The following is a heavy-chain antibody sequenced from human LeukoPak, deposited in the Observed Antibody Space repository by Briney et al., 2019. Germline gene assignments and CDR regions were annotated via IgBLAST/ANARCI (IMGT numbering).Heavy chain of an antibody. V-gene: IGHV3-66*01. CDR3: ARDKWVT. J-gene: IGHJ4*02. Sequence: EALSLTCTVSGGSISSYYWSWVRQAPGKGLEWVSVIYSGDNTYYADSVKGRFIITRDNSNNTVYLQMNSLRAEDTAVYYCARDKWVTWGQGTLVTVSS. D-gene: IGHD5-18*01. CDR2: IYSGDNT. CDR1: GGSISSYY.